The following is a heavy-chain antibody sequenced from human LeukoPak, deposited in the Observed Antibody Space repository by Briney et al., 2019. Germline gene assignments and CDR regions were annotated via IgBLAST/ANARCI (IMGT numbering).Heavy chain of an antibody. J-gene: IGHJ4*02. D-gene: IGHD1-26*01. CDR3: ARGLALSGRYSHFDY. V-gene: IGHV3-30*03. CDR1: GFTFSSYG. Sequence: GRSLRLSCAASGFTFSSYGMHWVRQAPGKGLEWVAVISYDGSNKYYADSLKGRFTISRDNSKNTLYLQMNSLRAADTAVYYCARGLALSGRYSHFDYWGQGTLVTVSS. CDR2: ISYDGSNK.